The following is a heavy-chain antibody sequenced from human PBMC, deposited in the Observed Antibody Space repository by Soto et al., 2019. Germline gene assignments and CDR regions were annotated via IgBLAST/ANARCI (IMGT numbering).Heavy chain of an antibody. D-gene: IGHD2-21*02. J-gene: IGHJ4*02. CDR2: VNPSGGHT. CDR3: ARGGHVVVVTAALNY. Sequence: ASVKVSCKASGDTFTDYYIHWVRQAPGQGLEWMGTVNPSGGHTTYAQHFLGRVTMTRDTSTSTLYMELTSLTSDDTAIYYCARGGHVVVVTAALNYGGQGTLVTAS. V-gene: IGHV1-46*01. CDR1: GDTFTDYY.